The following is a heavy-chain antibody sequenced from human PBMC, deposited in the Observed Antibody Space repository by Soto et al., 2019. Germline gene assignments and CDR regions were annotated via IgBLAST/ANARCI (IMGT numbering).Heavy chain of an antibody. Sequence: EVQLVESGGGLVLPGGSLRLSCVTSGLTFSNYWMHWVRQAPGKGLVWVSRISTDGSSTDYADAVKGRFTISRDNAKNTLYLQMNGLRAEDTAVYYCARDTFGLHYWGQGTLVTVSS. V-gene: IGHV3-74*01. CDR3: ARDTFGLHY. D-gene: IGHD3-16*01. CDR1: GLTFSNYW. CDR2: ISTDGSST. J-gene: IGHJ4*02.